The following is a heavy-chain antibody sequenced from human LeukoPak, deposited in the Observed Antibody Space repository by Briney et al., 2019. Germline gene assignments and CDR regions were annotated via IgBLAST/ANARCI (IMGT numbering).Heavy chain of an antibody. CDR2: IIPIFGTA. CDR3: ARDGDTAMVTLYY. V-gene: IGHV1-69*06. Sequence: SVKVSCKASGGTFSSYAISWVRQAPGQGLEWMGGIIPIFGTANYAQKFQGRVTITADKSTSTVYMELSSLRSEDTAVYYCARDGDTAMVTLYYWGQGTLVTVSS. J-gene: IGHJ4*02. CDR1: GGTFSSYA. D-gene: IGHD5-18*01.